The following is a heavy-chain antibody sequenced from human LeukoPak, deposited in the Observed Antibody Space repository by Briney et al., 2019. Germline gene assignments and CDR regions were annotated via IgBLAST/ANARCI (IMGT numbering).Heavy chain of an antibody. J-gene: IGHJ4*02. V-gene: IGHV3-7*04. CDR3: TRVGYIDEGIDY. CDR1: GFPFSSYW. Sequence: PGGSLRLSCVASGFPFSSYWMTWVRQAPGEGLEWVANIKQDGSKKSYVDSVKDRFTISRDNAKNSLYLQMNSLRAEDTAIYYCTRVGYIDEGIDYWGQGTLVTVSS. D-gene: IGHD5-24*01. CDR2: IKQDGSKK.